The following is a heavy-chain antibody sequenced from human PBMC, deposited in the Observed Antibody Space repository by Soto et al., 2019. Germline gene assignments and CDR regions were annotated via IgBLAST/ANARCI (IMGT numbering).Heavy chain of an antibody. CDR3: ARTDRDFYGLDV. Sequence: EVQLVESGGGLVQPGGSLRLSCEAYGFTFSNDDMHWVRQGTRKGLEWVSGISAAGDPDYADSVEGRFTISRENAQNSFFLQMNSLRVGDTAVYYCARTDRDFYGLDVWGQATTVIVSS. CDR1: GFTFSNDD. V-gene: IGHV3-13*05. J-gene: IGHJ6*02. CDR2: ISAAGDP.